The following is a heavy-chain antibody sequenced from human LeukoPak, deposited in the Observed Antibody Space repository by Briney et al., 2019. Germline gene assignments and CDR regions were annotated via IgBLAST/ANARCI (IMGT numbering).Heavy chain of an antibody. CDR1: GGSFSGYY. J-gene: IGHJ3*02. V-gene: IGHV4-34*01. CDR2: INHSGST. CDR3: ARVQYDSSGYYYGAFDI. Sequence: SETLSLTCAVYGGSFSGYYWSWIRQPPGKGLEWIGQINHSGSTNYNPSLESRVTISVDTSKNQFSLKLSSVTAADTAVYYCARVQYDSSGYYYGAFDIWGQGTMVTVSS. D-gene: IGHD3-22*01.